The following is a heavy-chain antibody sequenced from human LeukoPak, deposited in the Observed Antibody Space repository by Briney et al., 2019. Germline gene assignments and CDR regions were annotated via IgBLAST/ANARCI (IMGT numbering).Heavy chain of an antibody. CDR3: ARGPNSNWSGLDF. V-gene: IGHV3-21*01. CDR1: GFTFSTYK. CDR2: ISSSSTYI. D-gene: IGHD6-6*01. Sequence: PGGSLRLSCAASGFTFSTYKMNWVRQAPGKGLEWVSSISSSSTYIYYADSVKGRFTISRDNAENTLYLQVNNLRAEDTAVYYCARGPNSNWSGLDFWGQGTLLTVSS. J-gene: IGHJ4*02.